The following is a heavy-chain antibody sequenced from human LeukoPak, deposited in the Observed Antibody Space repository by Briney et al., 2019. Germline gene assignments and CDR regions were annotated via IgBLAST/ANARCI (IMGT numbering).Heavy chain of an antibody. D-gene: IGHD3-3*02. Sequence: GESLRLSCAASGFPFSTYAMSWVRQAPGKGLDWVSSISEGTGTTYYADSVKGRFTVSRDNSKNTLYLQMDSLRAEDTAVYYCARDRRAQGSFIDYWGQGTLVTVSS. CDR3: ARDRRAQGSFIDY. CDR1: GFPFSTYA. V-gene: IGHV3-23*01. J-gene: IGHJ4*02. CDR2: ISEGTGTT.